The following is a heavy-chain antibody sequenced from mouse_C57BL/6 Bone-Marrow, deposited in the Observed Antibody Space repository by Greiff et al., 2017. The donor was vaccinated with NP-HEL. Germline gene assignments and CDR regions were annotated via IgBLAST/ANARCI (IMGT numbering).Heavy chain of an antibody. CDR2: IYPGDGDT. Sequence: QVQLKESGPELVKPGASVKISCKASGYAFSSSWMNWVKQRPGKGLEWIGRIYPGDGDTNYNGKFKGKATLTADKSSSTAYMQLSSLTSEDSAVYFCARGIDYLLLRTEYFDVWGTGTTVTVSS. D-gene: IGHD1-1*01. J-gene: IGHJ1*03. V-gene: IGHV1-82*01. CDR1: GYAFSSSW. CDR3: ARGIDYLLLRTEYFDV.